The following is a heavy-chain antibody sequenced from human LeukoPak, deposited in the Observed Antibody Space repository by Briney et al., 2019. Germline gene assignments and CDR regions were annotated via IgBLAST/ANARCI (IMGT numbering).Heavy chain of an antibody. CDR1: GYTFTSYD. D-gene: IGHD5-18*01. J-gene: IGHJ6*03. CDR3: ARGGSNTALWYYYYYMDV. Sequence: ASVKVSCKASGYTFTSYDINWVRQATGQGLEWMGWMNPNSGNTGYAQKFQGRVTITRNTSISTAYMELSSLRSEDTAVYYCARGGSNTALWYYYYYMDVWGKGTTVTVSS. V-gene: IGHV1-8*03. CDR2: MNPNSGNT.